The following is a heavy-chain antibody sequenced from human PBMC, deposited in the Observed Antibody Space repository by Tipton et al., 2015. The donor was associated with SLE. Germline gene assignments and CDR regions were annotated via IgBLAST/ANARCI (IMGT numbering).Heavy chain of an antibody. Sequence: TLSLTCAVYVGSLRGYYWSWIRQPPGKGLEWIGEINHSGSTNYNPSLKSRVTISVDTSKNQFSLKLSSLTAADTAVYYCARHSSTHYYYGMDVRSQGTTGTLAS. J-gene: IGHJ6*02. CDR1: VGSLRGYY. CDR3: ARHSSTHYYYGMDV. CDR2: INHSGST. D-gene: IGHD6-13*01. V-gene: IGHV4-34*01.